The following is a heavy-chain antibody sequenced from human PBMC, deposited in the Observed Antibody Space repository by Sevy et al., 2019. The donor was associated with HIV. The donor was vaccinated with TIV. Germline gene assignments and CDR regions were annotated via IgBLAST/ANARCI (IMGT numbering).Heavy chain of an antibody. CDR1: GGSISSYF. J-gene: IGHJ4*02. V-gene: IGHV4-59*01. CDR3: ARDSTTRPRVLDY. Sequence: SETLSLTCSVSGGSISSYFWTWVRQSPGKGLEWIGNIYFTGNTDYSPSLKSRVTLSLDTSKSHFSLILNSVTAADTAVYYCARDSTTRPRVLDYWGQGTLVTVTS. D-gene: IGHD1-1*01. CDR2: IYFTGNT.